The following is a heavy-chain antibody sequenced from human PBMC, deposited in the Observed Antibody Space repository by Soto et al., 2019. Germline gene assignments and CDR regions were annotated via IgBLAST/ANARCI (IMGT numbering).Heavy chain of an antibody. CDR1: GFTFSSYG. CDR2: ISYDGNNK. V-gene: IGHV3-30*18. J-gene: IGHJ4*02. CDR3: AKALGELSPESFDY. D-gene: IGHD3-16*02. Sequence: GGSLRLSCAASGFTFSSYGMHWVRQAQGKGLEWVTFISYDGNNKYYADSVKGRVTVSRDNSKNTQYLQMNSLRAEDTAVYFCAKALGELSPESFDYWGRGTLVTVSS.